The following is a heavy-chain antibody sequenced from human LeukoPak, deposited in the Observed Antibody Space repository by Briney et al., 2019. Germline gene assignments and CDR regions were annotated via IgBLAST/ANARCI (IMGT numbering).Heavy chain of an antibody. CDR3: APIGGWGSYPLDN. D-gene: IGHD2-8*01. CDR1: GFTFSSYS. CDR2: ISVDGGRT. J-gene: IGHJ4*02. Sequence: GGSLRLSCAASGFTFSSYSMNWVRQAPGKGLEWVSSISVDGGRTTYADSVKGRFTISRDNSKNTLYLQMNSLRVDDTAVYYCAPIGGWGSYPLDNWGQGPLVTVSS. V-gene: IGHV3-23*01.